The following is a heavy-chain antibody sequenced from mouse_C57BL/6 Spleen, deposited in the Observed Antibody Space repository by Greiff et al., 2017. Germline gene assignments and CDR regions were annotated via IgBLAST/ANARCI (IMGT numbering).Heavy chain of an antibody. Sequence: VKLQQPGAELVKPGASVKLSCKASGYTFTSYWMHWVKQRPGQGLEWIGMIHPNSGSTNYNEKFKSKATLTVDKSSSTAYMQLSSLTSEDSAVYYCARSGLGRAMDYWGQGTSVTVSS. CDR2: IHPNSGST. CDR1: GYTFTSYW. J-gene: IGHJ4*01. CDR3: ARSGLGRAMDY. D-gene: IGHD4-1*01. V-gene: IGHV1-64*01.